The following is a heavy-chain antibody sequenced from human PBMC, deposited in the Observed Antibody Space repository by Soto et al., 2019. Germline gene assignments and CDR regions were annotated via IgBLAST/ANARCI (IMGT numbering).Heavy chain of an antibody. CDR3: AHRIRCGELLSLPFDY. D-gene: IGHD3-10*01. Sequence: SGPTLVNPTQTLTLTCTFSGFSLSTSGVGVGWIRQPPGKALEWLALIYWNDDKRYSPSLKSRLTITKDTSKNQVVLTMTNMDPVDTATYYCAHRIRCGELLSLPFDYWGQGTPVTVSS. CDR1: GFSLSTSGVG. CDR2: IYWNDDK. V-gene: IGHV2-5*01. J-gene: IGHJ4*02.